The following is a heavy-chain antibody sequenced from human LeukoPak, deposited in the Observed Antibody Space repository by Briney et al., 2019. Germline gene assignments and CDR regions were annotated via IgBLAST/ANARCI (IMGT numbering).Heavy chain of an antibody. Sequence: PGGSLRLSCAASGFTFSNAWMSWVRQAPGKGLEWVGRIKSKTDGGTTDNAAPVKGRFTISRDDSKNTLYQQMNSLKTEDTAVYYCTTDRADTATFDYWGQGTLVTVSS. CDR1: GFTFSNAW. V-gene: IGHV3-15*01. D-gene: IGHD5-18*01. J-gene: IGHJ4*02. CDR3: TTDRADTATFDY. CDR2: IKSKTDGGTT.